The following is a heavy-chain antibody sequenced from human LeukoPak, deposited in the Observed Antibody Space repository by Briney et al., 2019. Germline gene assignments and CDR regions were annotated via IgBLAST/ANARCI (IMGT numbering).Heavy chain of an antibody. Sequence: GGSPRLSCAASGFAFSTYWMTWVRQAPEMGLEWVASISQDGGGTYYGDSVKGRFTISRDNAKNSLYLQMNSLRADDTAVYYCARVRPGDADSWGQGTLVSVSS. CDR3: ARVRPGDADS. CDR1: GFAFSTYW. D-gene: IGHD1-26*01. V-gene: IGHV3-7*01. J-gene: IGHJ5*01. CDR2: ISQDGGGT.